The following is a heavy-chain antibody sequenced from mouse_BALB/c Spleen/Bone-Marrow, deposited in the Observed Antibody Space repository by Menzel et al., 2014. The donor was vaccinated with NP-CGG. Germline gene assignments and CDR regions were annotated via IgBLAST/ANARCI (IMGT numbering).Heavy chain of an antibody. Sequence: VNVVESGPGLVAPSQSLSITCTVPGFSLTGYGVHWVRQPPGKGLEWLGVIWAGGSTNYNSALMSRLSINKDNSKSQVFLKMNSLQTDDTAMYYCARERDLTLDYWGQGTTLTVSS. CDR3: ARERDLTLDY. CDR1: GFSLTGYG. V-gene: IGHV2-9*02. CDR2: IWAGGST. D-gene: IGHD4-1*01. J-gene: IGHJ2*01.